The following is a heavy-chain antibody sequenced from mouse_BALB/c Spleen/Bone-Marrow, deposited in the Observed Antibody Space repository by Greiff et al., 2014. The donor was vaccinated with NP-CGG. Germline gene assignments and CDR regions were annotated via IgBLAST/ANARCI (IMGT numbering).Heavy chain of an antibody. CDR3: TRDGHNYYAMDY. CDR1: GYTFTTYY. Sequence: VQLVESGTELVKPGASVKSSCKASGYTFTTYYIYWVKQRAGQGLEWIGEINPSNGDTNFNEKYKSKATLTVDKSSSTSYMQLSSLTSEDSAVYYCTRDGHNYYAMDYWGQGTSVTVSS. CDR2: INPSNGDT. V-gene: IGHV1-53*01. J-gene: IGHJ4*01. D-gene: IGHD2-3*01.